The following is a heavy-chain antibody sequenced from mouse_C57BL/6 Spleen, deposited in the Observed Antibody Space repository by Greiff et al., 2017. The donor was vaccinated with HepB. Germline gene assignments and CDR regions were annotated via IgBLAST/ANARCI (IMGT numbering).Heavy chain of an antibody. V-gene: IGHV5-6*02. D-gene: IGHD2-1*01. CDR3: ARVYGNSYFDY. CDR2: ISSGGSYT. J-gene: IGHJ2*01. CDR1: GFTFSSYG. Sequence: DVKLQESGGDLVKPGGSLKLSCAASGFTFSSYGMSWVRQTPDKRLEWVATISSGGSYTYYPDSVKGRFTISRDNAKNTLYLQMSSLKSEDTAMYYCARVYGNSYFDYWGQGTTLTVSS.